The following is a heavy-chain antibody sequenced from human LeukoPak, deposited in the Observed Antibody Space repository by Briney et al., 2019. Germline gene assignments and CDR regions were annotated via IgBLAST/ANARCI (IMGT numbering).Heavy chain of an antibody. V-gene: IGHV3-66*01. CDR1: GFTVSSNY. Sequence: PGGSLRLSCAASGFTVSSNYMNWVRQPPGKGLEWGSVIYSGGNTYYADSVKGRFTISRDNSKNTLYLQMNSLRADATADSYCARDPVDGGEGAFDMWGQGTMATVSS. CDR2: IYSGGNT. D-gene: IGHD2-21*01. CDR3: ARDPVDGGEGAFDM. J-gene: IGHJ3*02.